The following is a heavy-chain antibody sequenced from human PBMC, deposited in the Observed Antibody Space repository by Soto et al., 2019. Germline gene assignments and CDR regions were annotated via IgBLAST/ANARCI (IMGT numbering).Heavy chain of an antibody. CDR1: GFTFSSYA. J-gene: IGHJ4*02. CDR3: ARQGLIVGATFDY. D-gene: IGHD1-26*01. Sequence: GGSLSLSCAASGFTFSSYAMHWVRQAPGKGLEWVAVISYDGSDKYYADSVKGRFTISRGNSKNTLYLQMNSLRAEDTAVYYCARQGLIVGATFDYWGQGTLVTVSS. CDR2: ISYDGSDK. V-gene: IGHV3-30-3*01.